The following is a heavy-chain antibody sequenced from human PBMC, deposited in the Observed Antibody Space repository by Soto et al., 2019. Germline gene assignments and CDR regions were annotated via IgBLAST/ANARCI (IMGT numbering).Heavy chain of an antibody. Sequence: ASVKVSWKAAGYTFTSYNINWVRRASGQGLEWMGWMNPNSGKTGLAQQFQGRVTLTRNTSIRTAYMELSSLRPEDTAVYYCAMVVGATSLFDDWGQGTQVTVSS. J-gene: IGHJ4*02. CDR3: AMVVGATSLFDD. V-gene: IGHV1-8*01. CDR1: GYTFTSYN. CDR2: MNPNSGKT. D-gene: IGHD1-26*01.